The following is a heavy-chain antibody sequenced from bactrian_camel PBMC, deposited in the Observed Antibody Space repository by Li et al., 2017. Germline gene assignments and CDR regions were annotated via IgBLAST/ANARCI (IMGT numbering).Heavy chain of an antibody. Sequence: VQLVESGGGSVQAGGSLRLSCKVSGHSRGSNCVGWYRLPPGRAPAEREGIAAIRRDGGETWYDASVKGRFTISKDSAKNTLYLQMNNLKPEDTAMYYCWAAKTPFCVAGQWITQSTYRGQGTQVTVS. V-gene: IGHV3S45*01. CDR1: GHSRGSNC. CDR2: IRRDGGET. D-gene: IGHD3*01. J-gene: IGHJ4*01.